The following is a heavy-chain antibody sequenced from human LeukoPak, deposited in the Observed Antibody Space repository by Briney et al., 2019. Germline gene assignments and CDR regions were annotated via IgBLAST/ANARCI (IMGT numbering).Heavy chain of an antibody. V-gene: IGHV4-39*07. CDR2: IYYSGST. Sequence: SETLSLTCTVSGGSISSSSYYWGWIRQPPGKGLEWIGSIYYSGSTYYNPSLKSRVTISVDTSKNQFSLKLSSVTAADTAVYYCARANGYSYGTDFDYWGQGTLVTVSS. J-gene: IGHJ4*02. CDR3: ARANGYSYGTDFDY. D-gene: IGHD5-18*01. CDR1: GGSISSSSYY.